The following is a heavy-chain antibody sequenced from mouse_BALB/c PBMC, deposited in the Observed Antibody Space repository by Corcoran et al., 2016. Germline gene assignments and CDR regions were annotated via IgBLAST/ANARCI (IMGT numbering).Heavy chain of an antibody. CDR1: GFNIKDSY. CDR2: IDPENGNT. D-gene: IGHD2-2*01. CDR3: ARSGYDAWYFDV. J-gene: IGHJ1*01. V-gene: IGHV14-1*02. Sequence: EVQLQQSGAELVRPGALVKLSCKASGFNIKDSYMHWVKQRPEQGLEWIGWIDPENGNTIYDPKFQGKASITADTSSNTAYLQLSSLTSEDTAVYYCARSGYDAWYFDVWGAGTTVTVSS.